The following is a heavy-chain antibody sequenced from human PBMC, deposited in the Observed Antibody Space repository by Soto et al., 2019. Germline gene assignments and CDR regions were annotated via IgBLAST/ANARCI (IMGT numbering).Heavy chain of an antibody. CDR3: AGPRYYDFWY. J-gene: IGHJ4*02. D-gene: IGHD3-3*01. Sequence: SETLSLTCTVSGGSISSSSYYWGWIRQPPGKGLEWIGSIYYSGSTYYNPSLKSRVTISVDTSKNQFSLKLSSVTAADTAVYYCAGPRYYDFWYWGQGTLVTVSS. CDR2: IYYSGST. V-gene: IGHV4-39*01. CDR1: GGSISSSSYY.